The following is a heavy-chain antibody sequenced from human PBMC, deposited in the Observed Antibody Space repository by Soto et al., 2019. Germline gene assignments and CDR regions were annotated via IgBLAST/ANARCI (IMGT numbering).Heavy chain of an antibody. CDR3: ARGEWFGETPYFYYYYGMDV. CDR1: GGSISSYY. V-gene: IGHV4-4*07. Sequence: SETLSLTCTVSGGSISSYYWSWIRQPAGKGLEWIGRIYTSGSTNYNPSLKSRVTMSVDTSKNQFSLKLSSVTAADTAVYYCARGEWFGETPYFYYYYGMDVWGQRTTVTVS. CDR2: IYTSGST. J-gene: IGHJ6*02. D-gene: IGHD3-10*01.